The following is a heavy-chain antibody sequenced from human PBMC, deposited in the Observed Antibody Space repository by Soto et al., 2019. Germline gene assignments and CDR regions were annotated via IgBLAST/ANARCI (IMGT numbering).Heavy chain of an antibody. CDR3: MRQLGVDADNWLHP. D-gene: IGHD2-8*01. CDR2: IYPGDSDT. Sequence: PGESLKISCVGSGYSFTSYWIGWVRQVPGKGLEWMGIIYPGDSDTRYSPSFHGQVTISADKSINTAYLQWSSLKASDTAVYYCMRQLGVDADNWLHPWGQGTLVTVSS. V-gene: IGHV5-51*01. CDR1: GYSFTSYW. J-gene: IGHJ5*02.